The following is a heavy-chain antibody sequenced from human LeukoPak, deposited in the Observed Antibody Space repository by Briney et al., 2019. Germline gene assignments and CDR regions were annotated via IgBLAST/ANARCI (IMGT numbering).Heavy chain of an antibody. Sequence: SETLSLTCTVSGGSISSYYWSWIRQPPGKGLEWIGYIYYSGSTNYNPSLKSRVTISVDTSKNQFSLKLSSVTAADTAVYYCAREDLYSSSWHNWFDPWGQGTLVTVSS. V-gene: IGHV4-59*12. CDR3: AREDLYSSSWHNWFDP. CDR1: GGSISSYY. D-gene: IGHD6-13*01. J-gene: IGHJ5*02. CDR2: IYYSGST.